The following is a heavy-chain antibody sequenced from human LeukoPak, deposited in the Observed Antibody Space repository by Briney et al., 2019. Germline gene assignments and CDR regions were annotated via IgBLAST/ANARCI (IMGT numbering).Heavy chain of an antibody. J-gene: IGHJ5*02. CDR2: IDTAGRT. D-gene: IGHD3-10*01. CDR3: IRGGDGLDP. Sequence: PGGSLRLSCAASGFTFSNHDMHWVRQPTGEGLEWVSAIDTAGRTYYIDSVKDRFTISRENANNSVYLQMNSLRAGDTAVYYCIRGGDGLDPWGQGTLVTDSS. CDR1: GFTFSNHD. V-gene: IGHV3-13*01.